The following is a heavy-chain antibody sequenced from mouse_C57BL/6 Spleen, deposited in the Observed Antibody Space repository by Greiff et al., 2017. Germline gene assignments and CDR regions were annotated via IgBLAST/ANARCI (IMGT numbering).Heavy chain of an antibody. CDR2: FYPGSGSI. D-gene: IGHD1-1*01. V-gene: IGHV1-62-2*01. J-gene: IGHJ4*01. CDR1: GYTFTEYT. Sequence: VKLMESGAELVKPGASVKLSCKASGYTFTEYTIHWVKQRSGQGLEWIGWFYPGSGSIKYNEKFKDKATLTADKSSSTVYMELSRLTSEDSAVYFCARHERRDYYGSSYYAMDYWGQGTSVTVSS. CDR3: ARHERRDYYGSSYYAMDY.